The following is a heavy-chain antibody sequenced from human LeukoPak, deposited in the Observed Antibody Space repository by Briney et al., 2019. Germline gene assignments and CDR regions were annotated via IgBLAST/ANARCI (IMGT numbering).Heavy chain of an antibody. CDR3: ARGSGWYNVYGY. D-gene: IGHD6-19*01. Sequence: SETLSLTCTVSGGSISSSSYYWGWIRQPPGKGLEWIGSIYHSGSTYYNPSLKSRVTISVDTSKNQFSLKLSSVTAADTAVYYCARGSGWYNVYGYWGQGTLVTVSS. V-gene: IGHV4-39*01. J-gene: IGHJ4*02. CDR1: GGSISSSSYY. CDR2: IYHSGST.